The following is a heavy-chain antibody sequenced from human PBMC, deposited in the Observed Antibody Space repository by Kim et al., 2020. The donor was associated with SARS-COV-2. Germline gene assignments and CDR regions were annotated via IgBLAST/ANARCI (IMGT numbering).Heavy chain of an antibody. CDR1: GGSFSGYY. J-gene: IGHJ4*02. Sequence: SETLSLTCAVYGGSFSGYYWSWIRQPPGKGLEWIGEINHSGSTNYNPSLKSRVTISVDTSKNQFSLKLSSVTAADTAVYYCARGPFAYYYGSGSYIDYWGQGILVTVSS. CDR2: INHSGST. V-gene: IGHV4-34*01. CDR3: ARGPFAYYYGSGSYIDY. D-gene: IGHD3-10*01.